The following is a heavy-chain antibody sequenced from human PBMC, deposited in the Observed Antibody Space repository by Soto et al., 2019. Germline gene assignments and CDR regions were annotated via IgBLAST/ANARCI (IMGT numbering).Heavy chain of an antibody. CDR1: GFTFSSYW. J-gene: IGHJ4*02. D-gene: IGHD3-16*01. Sequence: EVQLVESGGGLVQPGGSLRLSCAASGFTFSSYWMHWVRQDQGKGLVWVSSIKTDGTATQYADSVKGRFTVSRDNAKNTLYLQMNSLRAEDTAVYYCAKDLSWGQCDYWGQGTLVTVSS. CDR3: AKDLSWGQCDY. V-gene: IGHV3-74*03. CDR2: IKTDGTAT.